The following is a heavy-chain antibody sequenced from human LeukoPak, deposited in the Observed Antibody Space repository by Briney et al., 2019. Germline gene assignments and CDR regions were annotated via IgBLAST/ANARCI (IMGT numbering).Heavy chain of an antibody. D-gene: IGHD2-15*01. CDR1: GGSINNAY. Sequence: KPSETLSLTCTVSGGSINNAYWGWIRQPPGKGLEWVGFIYYSGSTIYNPSLESRVTISVDTSKNQFSLKVSSVTTADTAVYYCARDIELATRYYYAMDVWGQGTPVTVPS. V-gene: IGHV4-59*01. CDR3: ARDIELATRYYYAMDV. J-gene: IGHJ6*02. CDR2: IYYSGST.